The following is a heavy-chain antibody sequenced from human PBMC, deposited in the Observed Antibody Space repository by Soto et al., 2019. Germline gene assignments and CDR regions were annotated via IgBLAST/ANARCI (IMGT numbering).Heavy chain of an antibody. J-gene: IGHJ2*01. CDR1: GFTFSSYG. V-gene: IGHV3-30*18. CDR3: AKDLGNSDL. CDR2: ISYDGSNK. Sequence: QVQLVESGGGVVQPGRSLRLSCAASGFTFSSYGMHWVRQAPGKGLEWVAVISYDGSNKYYADSVKGRFTISRDNSKNTLYLQMNSLRAEDTAVYYCAKDLGNSDLWGRGTLVTVSP.